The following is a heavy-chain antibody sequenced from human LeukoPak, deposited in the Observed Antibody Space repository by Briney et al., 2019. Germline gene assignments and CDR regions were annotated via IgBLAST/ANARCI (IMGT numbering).Heavy chain of an antibody. V-gene: IGHV1-8*01. CDR2: MNPNSSNT. CDR3: ASGYYAFWSGYYAY. Sequence: GASGKVSCKASGYTVTSYDINSVREAARQGLEWWEWMNPNSSNTGYAQKFKGRVTMTRNTSIRTAYMELSSLRSEDTAVYYCASGYYAFWSGYYAYWGQGTLVTVSS. J-gene: IGHJ4*02. CDR1: GYTVTSYD. D-gene: IGHD3-3*01.